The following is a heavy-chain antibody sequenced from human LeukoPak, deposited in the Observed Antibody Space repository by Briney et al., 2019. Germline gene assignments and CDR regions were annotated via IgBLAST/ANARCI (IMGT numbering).Heavy chain of an antibody. CDR3: ASGKAARRGALFDY. CDR2: IYSGGST. D-gene: IGHD6-6*01. V-gene: IGHV3-66*01. J-gene: IGHJ4*02. Sequence: GGSLRLSCAASGFTVSSNYMSWVRQAPGKGLEWVSVIYSGGSTYYADSVKGRFTISRDNPKNTLYLQMNSLGAEDTAVYYCASGKAARRGALFDYWGQGTLVTVSS. CDR1: GFTVSSNY.